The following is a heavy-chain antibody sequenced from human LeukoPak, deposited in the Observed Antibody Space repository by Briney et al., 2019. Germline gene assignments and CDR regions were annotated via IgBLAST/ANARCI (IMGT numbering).Heavy chain of an antibody. CDR3: AKEGADIVVVPAAENWFDP. J-gene: IGHJ5*02. Sequence: GGSLRLSCAASGFTFSSYAMSWDRQAPGKGLEWVSAISGSGGSTYYADSAKGRFTISRDNSKNTLYLQMNSLRAEDTAVYYCAKEGADIVVVPAAENWFDPWGRGTLVTVSS. V-gene: IGHV3-23*01. CDR2: ISGSGGST. D-gene: IGHD2-2*01. CDR1: GFTFSSYA.